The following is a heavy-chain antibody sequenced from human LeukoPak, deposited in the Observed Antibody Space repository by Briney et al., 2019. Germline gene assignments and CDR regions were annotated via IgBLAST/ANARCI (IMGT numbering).Heavy chain of an antibody. CDR3: ASGYYYGSSSYYHTGYLDH. Sequence: SVKVSCKASGGIFSTSAISWVRQAPGHGLEWMGGISPISETPNYALRFQGRVTITRDESTATAYMELASLRSDDTAVYYCASGYYYGSSSYYHTGYLDHWAQGTLVTVSS. V-gene: IGHV1-69*05. CDR2: ISPISETP. CDR1: GGIFSTSA. D-gene: IGHD3-10*01. J-gene: IGHJ4*02.